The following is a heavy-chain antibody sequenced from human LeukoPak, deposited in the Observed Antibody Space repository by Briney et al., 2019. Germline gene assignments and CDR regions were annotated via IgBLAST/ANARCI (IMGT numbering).Heavy chain of an antibody. CDR3: AKEAYGYGSGSYYN. J-gene: IGHJ4*02. V-gene: IGHV3-23*01. D-gene: IGHD3-10*01. CDR2: ISGSGGST. Sequence: TGGSLRLSRAASGFTFSSYAMSWVRQAPGKGLEWVSAISGSGGSTYYADSVKGRFTISRDNSKNALYLQMNSLRAEDTAVYYCAKEAYGYGSGSYYNWGQGTLVTVSS. CDR1: GFTFSSYA.